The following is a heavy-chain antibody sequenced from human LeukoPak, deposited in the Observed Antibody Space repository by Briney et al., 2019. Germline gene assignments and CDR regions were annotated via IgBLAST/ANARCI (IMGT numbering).Heavy chain of an antibody. V-gene: IGHV3-48*03. D-gene: IGHD3-10*01. Sequence: GGSLRLSCAASGFTFSSYEMNWVRQAPGKGLEWVSYISSSGSTIYYADSVKGRFTISRDNAKNSLYLQMNGLRAEDTAVYYCARCGYYGSGAYDYWGQGTLVTVSS. CDR2: ISSSGSTI. CDR3: ARCGYYGSGAYDY. CDR1: GFTFSSYE. J-gene: IGHJ4*02.